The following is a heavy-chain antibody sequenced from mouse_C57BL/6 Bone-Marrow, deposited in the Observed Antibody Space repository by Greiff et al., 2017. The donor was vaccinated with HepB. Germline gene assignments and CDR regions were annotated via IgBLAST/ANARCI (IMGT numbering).Heavy chain of an antibody. CDR2: IRNKANNHAT. CDR1: GFTFSDAW. D-gene: IGHD1-1*01. Sequence: EVKVVESGGGLVQPGGSMKLSCAASGFTFSDAWMDWVRQSPEKGLEWVAEIRNKANNHATYYAESVKGRFTISRDDSKSSVYLQMNSLRAEDTGIYYCTRSPYYGQPLFAYWGQGTLVTVSA. CDR3: TRSPYYGQPLFAY. J-gene: IGHJ3*01. V-gene: IGHV6-6*01.